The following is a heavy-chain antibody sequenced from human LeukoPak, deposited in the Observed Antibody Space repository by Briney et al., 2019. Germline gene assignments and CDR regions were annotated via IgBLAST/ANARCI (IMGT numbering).Heavy chain of an antibody. J-gene: IGHJ3*02. CDR1: GFTFDDYA. V-gene: IGHV3-9*01. Sequence: GGSLRLSCAASGFTFDDYAMHWVRQAPGKGLEWVSGISWNSGSIGYADSVKGRFTISRDNAKNTLYLQMNSLRAEDTAVYYCAKVKLGALDAFDIWGQGTMVTVSS. CDR2: ISWNSGSI. D-gene: IGHD3-16*01. CDR3: AKVKLGALDAFDI.